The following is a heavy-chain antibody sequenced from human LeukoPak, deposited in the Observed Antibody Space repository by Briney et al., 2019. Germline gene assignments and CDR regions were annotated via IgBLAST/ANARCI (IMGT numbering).Heavy chain of an antibody. CDR2: IYYSGST. CDR3: ARYSGSSFAFDT. V-gene: IGHV4-39*01. CDR1: GGSISSSGDY. J-gene: IGHJ4*02. D-gene: IGHD6-25*01. Sequence: SETLSLTCSVSGGSISSSGDYWDWIRQSPGKGLEWIGSIYYSGSTYYNPSLRSRVTISVDTSKNQVSLKLSSVTAADTALYYCARYSGSSFAFDTWGQGTLVTVSS.